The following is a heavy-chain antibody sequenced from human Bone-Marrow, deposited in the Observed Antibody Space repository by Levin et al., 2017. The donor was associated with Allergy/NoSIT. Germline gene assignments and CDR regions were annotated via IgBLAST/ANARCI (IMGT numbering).Heavy chain of an antibody. J-gene: IGHJ4*02. CDR3: AKDRDFYGSGSLGN. V-gene: IGHV3-23*01. Sequence: GGSLRLSCAASGFTFSNYAMSWVRQAPGKGLEWVSGISGSGDSTYDGDSVKGRFTISRDNSKNTLYLQMNSLRAGDTAVYYCAKDRDFYGSGSLGNWGQGTLVTVSS. CDR1: GFTFSNYA. D-gene: IGHD3-10*01. CDR2: ISGSGDST.